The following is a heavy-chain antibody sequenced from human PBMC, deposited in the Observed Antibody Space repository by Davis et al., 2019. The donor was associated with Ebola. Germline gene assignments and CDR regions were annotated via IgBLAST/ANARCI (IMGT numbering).Heavy chain of an antibody. V-gene: IGHV4-61*08. J-gene: IGHJ6*04. Sequence: SETLSLTCTVSGGSISSGGYYWSWIRQHPGKGLEWIGYIYYSGSTNYNPSLKSRVTISVDKSKNQFSLKLSSVTAADTAVYYCARDRLAVADLDVWGKGTTVTVSS. CDR3: ARDRLAVADLDV. D-gene: IGHD6-19*01. CDR2: IYYSGST. CDR1: GGSISSGGYY.